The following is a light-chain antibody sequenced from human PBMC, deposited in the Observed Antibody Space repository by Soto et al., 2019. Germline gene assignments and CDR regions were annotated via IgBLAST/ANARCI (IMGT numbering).Light chain of an antibody. CDR3: CSYAGSSTSVI. Sequence: SVLTQPRSVSGSPGHSVTISCTGTVSDVGDYDYVSWYQQHPGKAPKLIIYDVYKRSSGVPDRFSGSKSGNTASLTISGLQAEDEADYYCCSYAGSSTSVIFGGGTKVTVL. CDR2: DVY. J-gene: IGLJ2*01. V-gene: IGLV2-11*01. CDR1: VSDVGDYDY.